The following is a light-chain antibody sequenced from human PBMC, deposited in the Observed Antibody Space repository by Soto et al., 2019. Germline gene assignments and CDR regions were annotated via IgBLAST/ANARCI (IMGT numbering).Light chain of an antibody. V-gene: IGLV2-23*02. CDR1: SSDLGSYDL. CDR3: SSYAGSGTFYV. J-gene: IGLJ1*01. Sequence: QSVLTQPVSVSGSPGQSITISCTGTSSDLGSYDLVSWYQQHPGKATKLMVYEVTKRPSGVSNRFSGSKSGNTASLTISGLQAEDEADYSCSSYAGSGTFYVFGSGTKVTVL. CDR2: EVT.